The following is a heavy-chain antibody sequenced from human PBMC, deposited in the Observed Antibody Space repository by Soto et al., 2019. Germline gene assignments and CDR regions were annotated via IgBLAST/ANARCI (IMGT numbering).Heavy chain of an antibody. D-gene: IGHD3-16*01. V-gene: IGHV3-30*03. CDR2: ASYDGTSK. CDR3: ARGGDVLDY. CDR1: GFVFGGFG. J-gene: IGHJ4*02. Sequence: QVELVESGGGVVRPGKSLTVSCTGSGFVFGGFGMHWVRQTPGKGLEWLGMASYDGTSKYFADSVKGRFTISRDNGMNTVYLQMDNLRLEDTALYYCARGGDVLDYWGRGTLVTVSS.